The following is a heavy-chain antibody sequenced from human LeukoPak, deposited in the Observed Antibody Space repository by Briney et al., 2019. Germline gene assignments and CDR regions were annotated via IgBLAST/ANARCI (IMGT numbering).Heavy chain of an antibody. CDR1: GFTFSSYA. Sequence: PGGFRRLSCAVSGFTFSSYAMSWLRQAPGKGLEWVSGISGSGGSTYYAESVKGRFTISRDNSKNTLYLQMNSLRAEDTAEYYCAKRGAFDSSSWFDYWGQGTLVTVSS. V-gene: IGHV3-23*01. CDR2: ISGSGGST. CDR3: AKRGAFDSSSWFDY. J-gene: IGHJ5*01. D-gene: IGHD6-13*01.